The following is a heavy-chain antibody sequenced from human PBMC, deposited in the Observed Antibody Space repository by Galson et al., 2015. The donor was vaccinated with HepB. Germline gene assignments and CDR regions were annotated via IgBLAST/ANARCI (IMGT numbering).Heavy chain of an antibody. Sequence: SLRLSCAAFGFTFSNAWMNWVRQAPGKGLEWVGRIKSKTDGGTTDYAAPVKGRFTISRDDSKNTLYLQMNSLKTEDTAVYYCTTDLYIAAAGLDFQHWGQGTLVTVSS. J-gene: IGHJ1*01. CDR2: IKSKTDGGTT. CDR3: TTDLYIAAAGLDFQH. D-gene: IGHD6-13*01. CDR1: GFTFSNAW. V-gene: IGHV3-15*07.